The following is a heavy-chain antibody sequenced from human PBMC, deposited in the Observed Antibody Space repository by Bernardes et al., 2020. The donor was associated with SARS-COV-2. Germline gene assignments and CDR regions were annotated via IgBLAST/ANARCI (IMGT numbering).Heavy chain of an antibody. D-gene: IGHD2-15*01. CDR1: GLSNYW. CDR3: ARDFGGPSDY. V-gene: IGHV3-74*01. J-gene: IGHJ4*02. Sequence: LRLSCVAPGLSNYWMHWVRQAPGKGLVWVSRIEKDGSVIDYADSVRGRFTIFRDNARDTLYLQMDSLTADDTAVYYCARDFGGPSDYWGQGTLVTVSS. CDR2: IEKDGSVI.